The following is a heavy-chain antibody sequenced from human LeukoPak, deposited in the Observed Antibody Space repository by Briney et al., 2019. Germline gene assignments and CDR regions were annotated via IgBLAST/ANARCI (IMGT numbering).Heavy chain of an antibody. CDR3: AREDGSYYRYYFDY. V-gene: IGHV4-34*01. D-gene: IGHD3-10*01. CDR1: GGSFSGYY. J-gene: IGHJ4*02. CDR2: INHSGST. Sequence: SETLSLTCAVYGGSFSGYYWSWIRQPPGQGLEWIGEINHSGSTNYNPSLKSRVTISVDTSKNQFSLKLSSVTAADTAVYYCAREDGSYYRYYFDYWGQGTLVTVSS.